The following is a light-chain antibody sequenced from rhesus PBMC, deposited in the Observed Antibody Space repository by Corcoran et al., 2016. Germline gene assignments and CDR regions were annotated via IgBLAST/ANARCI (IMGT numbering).Light chain of an antibody. CDR2: KAS. CDR3: QQCSSRPFT. V-gene: IGKV1-22*01. CDR1: QGISNW. J-gene: IGKJ3*01. Sequence: DIQMTQSPSSLSASVGDTVTITCRASQGISNWLAWYQKKPGKAPKLLIYKASSVQRGVPSRFVGSGSGTDFTLTISSLQSEDFGTYYCQQCSSRPFTFGPGTKLDIK.